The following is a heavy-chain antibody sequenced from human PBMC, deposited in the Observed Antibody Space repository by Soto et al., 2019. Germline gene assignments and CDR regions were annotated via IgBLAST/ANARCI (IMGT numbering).Heavy chain of an antibody. CDR1: GGSINNYY. D-gene: IGHD3-3*02. CDR2: VFTTGTT. Sequence: PSETLSLTCSVTGGSINNYYWSWVRQSAGKGLEWIGRVFTTGTTDYNPSLKGRVTIPVDTSKNQFSLSLRSVTAADTAIYYCARDFNSIFDDFADMRWNFDPWGQGTLVTVSS. V-gene: IGHV4-4*07. J-gene: IGHJ5*02. CDR3: ARDFNSIFDDFADMRWNFDP.